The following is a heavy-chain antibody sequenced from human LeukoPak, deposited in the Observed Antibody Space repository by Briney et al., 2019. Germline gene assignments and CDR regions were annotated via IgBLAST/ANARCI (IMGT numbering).Heavy chain of an antibody. J-gene: IGHJ4*02. D-gene: IGHD4-23*01. CDR2: IVVGSAKT. CDR3: ATDLVGNSLQPWDY. Sequence: SVKVSCKASGFTFTHSAVQWVRQARGQRLEWIGWIVVGSAKTNYAQKFQDRVTITRDKSTATAYMELSSLRSEDTAVYYCATDLVGNSLQPWDYWGQGTLVTVSS. CDR1: GFTFTHSA. V-gene: IGHV1-58*01.